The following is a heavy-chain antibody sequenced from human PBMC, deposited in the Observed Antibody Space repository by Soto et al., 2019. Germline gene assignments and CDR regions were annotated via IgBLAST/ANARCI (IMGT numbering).Heavy chain of an antibody. CDR1: GFTFTSSA. V-gene: IGHV1-58*02. D-gene: IGHD3-10*01. CDR2: IVVGSGNT. J-gene: IGHJ6*03. Sequence: SVKVSCKASGFTFTSSAMQWVRQARGQRLEWIGWIVVGSGNTNYAQKFQERVTITRDMSTSTAYMELSSLRSEDTAVYYCAADRSGGYYGSGSYYNVYMDVWGKGTTVTVSS. CDR3: AADRSGGYYGSGSYYNVYMDV.